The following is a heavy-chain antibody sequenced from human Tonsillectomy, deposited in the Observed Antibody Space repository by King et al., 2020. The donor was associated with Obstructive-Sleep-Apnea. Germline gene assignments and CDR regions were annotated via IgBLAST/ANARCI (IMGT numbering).Heavy chain of an antibody. CDR2: IYPGDSDT. J-gene: IGHJ3*02. CDR3: AGRKFYVSGNSAFDI. V-gene: IGHV5-51*01. CDR1: GYSFTSYW. Sequence: DVQLVESGAEVKKPGESLKISCKTSGYSFTSYWIGWVRQMPGKGLEWMGIIYPGDSDTRYSPSFQGQVTISADKSVSTAYLQWSSLKSSDTAMYYCAGRKFYVSGNSAFDIWGQGTMVTVSS. D-gene: IGHD3-10*01.